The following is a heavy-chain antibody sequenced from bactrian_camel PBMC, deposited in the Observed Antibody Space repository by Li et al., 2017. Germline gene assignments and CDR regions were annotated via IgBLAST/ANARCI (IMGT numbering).Heavy chain of an antibody. CDR1: GLTVSTYC. V-gene: IGHV3S55*01. Sequence: HVQLVESGGGMVQAGGSARLSCAASGLTVSTYCMAWFRQTPGKEREGVATIGRDDATIYADAVKGRFTISKDNAKNTFYLEMKGLKPEDTAMCYCAAGPNRAGESWCNLHTAFSGWGQGTQVTVS. CDR2: IGRDDAT. CDR3: AAGPNRAGESWCNLHTAFSG. D-gene: IGHD5*01. J-gene: IGHJ4*01.